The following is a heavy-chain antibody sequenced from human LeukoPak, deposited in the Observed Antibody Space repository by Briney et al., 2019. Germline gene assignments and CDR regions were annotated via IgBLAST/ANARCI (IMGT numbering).Heavy chain of an antibody. J-gene: IGHJ4*02. Sequence: YXMHXVRQAPGQGLEWMGWINPNSGGTNYAKKFQAWVTMTRDTSISTAYMELSRLRSDDTAVYYCARGSVGTRSNYVGARHYYFDYWGQGTLVTVSS. CDR3: ARGSVGTRSNYVGARHYYFDY. CDR1: YX. V-gene: IGHV1-2*04. CDR2: INPNSGGT. D-gene: IGHD4-11*01.